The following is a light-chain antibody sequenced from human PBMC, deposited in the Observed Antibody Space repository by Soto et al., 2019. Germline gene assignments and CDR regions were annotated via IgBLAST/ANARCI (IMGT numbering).Light chain of an antibody. Sequence: EIVLTQSPGTLSLSLGERATLSCRASQSVSSSYLAWYQLKPGQAPRLLIYGESGRATGIPDRFSGTGSGTDFTLTITRLEPEDFALYYCQQYGGSPSITFGQGTRLEIK. V-gene: IGKV3-20*01. CDR2: GES. CDR3: QQYGGSPSIT. J-gene: IGKJ5*01. CDR1: QSVSSSY.